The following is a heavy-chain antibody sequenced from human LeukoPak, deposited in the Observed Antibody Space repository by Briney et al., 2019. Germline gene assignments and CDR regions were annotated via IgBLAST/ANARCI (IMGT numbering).Heavy chain of an antibody. Sequence: ASVKVSCKASGYSFTSYYMHWVRQAPGQGLEWMGIINPSGGSTSYAQKVQGRVTMTRDASTSTVYMELSSLRPEDTAVYYCVRAKVVTAIHSDYWGQGTLVTVSS. CDR3: VRAKVVTAIHSDY. V-gene: IGHV1-46*01. J-gene: IGHJ4*02. CDR1: GYSFTSYY. CDR2: INPSGGST. D-gene: IGHD2-21*02.